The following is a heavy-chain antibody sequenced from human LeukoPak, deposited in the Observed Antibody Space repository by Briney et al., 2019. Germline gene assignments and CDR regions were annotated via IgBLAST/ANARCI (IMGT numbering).Heavy chain of an antibody. CDR2: ISYDGSNK. J-gene: IGHJ3*02. D-gene: IGHD1-1*01. CDR3: AKEVQVERRKDGFDI. CDR1: GFTFSSYG. Sequence: PGGSLRLSCAASGFTFSSYGMHWVRQAPGKGLEWVAVISYDGSNKYYADSVKGRFTISRDNSKNTLYPQMNSLRAEDTAVYYCAKEVQVERRKDGFDIWGQGTMVTVSS. V-gene: IGHV3-30*18.